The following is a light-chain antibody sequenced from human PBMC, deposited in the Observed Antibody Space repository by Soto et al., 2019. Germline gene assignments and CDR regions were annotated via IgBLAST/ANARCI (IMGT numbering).Light chain of an antibody. CDR2: GAS. CDR3: QQYKDWPPYT. V-gene: IGKV3-15*01. CDR1: QRISSN. J-gene: IGKJ2*01. Sequence: EILMTQSPVTLSVSPGERVTLSCRASQRISSNVAWYQQRPGQAPRLLIYGASTRVTGVPDRFSGGGSGTLFTLTISALQPKDLAIYFCQQYKDWPPYTFGQGTKLEIK.